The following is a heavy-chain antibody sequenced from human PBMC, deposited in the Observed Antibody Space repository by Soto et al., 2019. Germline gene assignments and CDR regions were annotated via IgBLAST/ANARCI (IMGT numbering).Heavy chain of an antibody. CDR2: IIPIFGTA. CDR1: GGTFSSYA. D-gene: IGHD3-22*01. Sequence: SVKVSCKASGGTFSSYAISWVRQAPGQGLEWMGGIIPIFGTANYAQKFQGRVTITADESTSKAYMELSSLGSEDTAVYYCASASYDSSGYYYVPGFDYWGQGTLVTVSS. CDR3: ASASYDSSGYYYVPGFDY. V-gene: IGHV1-69*13. J-gene: IGHJ4*02.